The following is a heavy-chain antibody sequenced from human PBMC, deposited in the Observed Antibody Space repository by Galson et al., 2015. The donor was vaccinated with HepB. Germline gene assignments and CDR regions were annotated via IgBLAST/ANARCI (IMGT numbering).Heavy chain of an antibody. CDR3: ARETSSSSLTWFDP. V-gene: IGHV3-74*01. D-gene: IGHD2-2*01. CDR2: IDSYATGT. J-gene: IGHJ5*02. CDR1: GFTFSSYW. Sequence: SLRLSCAASGFTFSSYWMHWVRQTPGEGLVWVSRIDSYATGTNYADSMKGRFTISRDNAKNTLYLQMNSLRVEDTAVYYCARETSSSSLTWFDPWGQGTLVTVSS.